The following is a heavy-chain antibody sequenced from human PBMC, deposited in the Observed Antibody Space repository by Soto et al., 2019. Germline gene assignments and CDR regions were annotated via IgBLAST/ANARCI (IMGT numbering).Heavy chain of an antibody. J-gene: IGHJ4*02. CDR3: ARVVIVATSYYFDY. V-gene: IGHV3-72*01. CDR2: IRKKANSYTT. D-gene: IGHD5-12*01. CDR1: GFTFSDHY. Sequence: GGSRRLSCAASGFTFSDHYMDWVRQPPGKGLEWVGRIRKKANSYTTEYAASVKGRFTISRDDSQNSLYLQMNSLKTEDTAVYYCARVVIVATSYYFDYWGQGTLVTVSS.